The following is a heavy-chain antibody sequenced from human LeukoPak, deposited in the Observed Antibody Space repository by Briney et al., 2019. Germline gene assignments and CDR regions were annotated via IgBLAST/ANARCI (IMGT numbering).Heavy chain of an antibody. Sequence: GASVTVSRKASGYTFTSYGISWVRQAPGQGLEWMGWISAYNGNTNYAQKLQGRVTMTTDTSTSTAYMELRSLRSDDTAVYYCARESSSWYYYYYGMDVWGQGTTVTVSS. CDR3: ARESSSWYYYYYGMDV. J-gene: IGHJ6*02. V-gene: IGHV1-18*01. CDR1: GYTFTSYG. D-gene: IGHD6-13*01. CDR2: ISAYNGNT.